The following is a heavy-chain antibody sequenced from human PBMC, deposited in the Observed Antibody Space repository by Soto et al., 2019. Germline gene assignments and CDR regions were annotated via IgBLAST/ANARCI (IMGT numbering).Heavy chain of an antibody. D-gene: IGHD5-12*01. Sequence: SVKVSCKASGFTFTSSAVQWVRQARGQRLEWIGWIVVGSGNTNYAQKLQGRVTMTTDTSTSTAYMELRSLRSDDTAVYYCARFVDIVAMGKFDPWGQGTLVTVSS. J-gene: IGHJ5*02. CDR2: IVVGSGNT. V-gene: IGHV1-58*01. CDR1: GFTFTSSA. CDR3: ARFVDIVAMGKFDP.